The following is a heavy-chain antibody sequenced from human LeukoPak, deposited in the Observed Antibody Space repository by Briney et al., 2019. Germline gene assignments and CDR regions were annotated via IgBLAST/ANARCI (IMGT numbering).Heavy chain of an antibody. J-gene: IGHJ6*03. Sequence: PGGSLRLSCAASVFTDSRNYMSWVRQAPGRGLEWVSVIYSGGSTYYADSVKGRFTISRDNSKNTLYLQMNSLRAEDTAVYYCASGSGSYRTPYYYMDVWGTGTTVTVSS. CDR1: VFTDSRNY. CDR3: ASGSGSYRTPYYYMDV. V-gene: IGHV3-53*01. CDR2: IYSGGST. D-gene: IGHD3-10*01.